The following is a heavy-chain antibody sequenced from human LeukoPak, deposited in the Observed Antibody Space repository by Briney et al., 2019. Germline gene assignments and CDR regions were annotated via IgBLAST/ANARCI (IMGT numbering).Heavy chain of an antibody. CDR3: ARVNVDYGPSAFDI. D-gene: IGHD4-17*01. Sequence: PSETLSLTCAVYGGSFSGYYWSWIRQPPGKGLEWIGEINHSGSTNYNPSLKSRATISVDTSKNQFSLKLSSVTAADTAVYYCARVNVDYGPSAFDIWGQGTMVTVSS. CDR1: GGSFSGYY. V-gene: IGHV4-34*01. J-gene: IGHJ3*02. CDR2: INHSGST.